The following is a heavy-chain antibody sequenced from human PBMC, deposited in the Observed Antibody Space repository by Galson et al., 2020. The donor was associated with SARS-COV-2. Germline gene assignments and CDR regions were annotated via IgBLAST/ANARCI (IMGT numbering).Heavy chain of an antibody. V-gene: IGHV4-59*08. D-gene: IGHD6-19*01. Sequence: SETLSLTCTVSGGSISSYYWSWIRQPPGKGLEWIGYIYYSGSTNYNPSLKSRVTISVDTSKNQQFSLKLSSVTAADTAVYYCARISSGWYYFDYWGQGTLVTVSS. CDR2: IYYSGST. CDR3: ARISSGWYYFDY. CDR1: GGSISSYY. J-gene: IGHJ4*02.